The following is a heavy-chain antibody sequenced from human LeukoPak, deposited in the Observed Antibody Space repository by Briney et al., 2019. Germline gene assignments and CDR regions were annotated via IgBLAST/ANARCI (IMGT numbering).Heavy chain of an antibody. CDR2: INPSGGST. V-gene: IGHV1-46*01. D-gene: IGHD3-22*01. Sequence: ASVKVSCKASGYTFTSYYMHWVRQAPGQGLEWMGIINPSGGSTSYAQKFQGRVAMTRDTSTSTVYMELSSLRSEDTAVYYCARGGYYDSSGYYSLGYWGQGALVTVS. CDR3: ARGGYYDSSGYYSLGY. J-gene: IGHJ4*02. CDR1: GYTFTSYY.